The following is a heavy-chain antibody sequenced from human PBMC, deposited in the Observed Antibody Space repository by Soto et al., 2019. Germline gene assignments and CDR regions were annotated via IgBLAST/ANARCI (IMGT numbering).Heavy chain of an antibody. CDR3: VIYMHAGHTHLLVS. J-gene: IGHJ1*01. Sequence: PSESLSLTCIVSGGAITSHHWSLIRQLPEKGLGLIAYTSYTGNTNYNPSFQSRVTISIDTSKNQLSLKMTSMTAAYKAVYYSVIYMHAGHTHLLVSWGQ. V-gene: IGHV4-59*11. CDR2: TSYTGNT. CDR1: GGAITSHH. D-gene: IGHD2-2*01.